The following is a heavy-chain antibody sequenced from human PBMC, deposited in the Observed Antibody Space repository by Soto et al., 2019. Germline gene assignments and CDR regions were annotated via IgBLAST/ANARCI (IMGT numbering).Heavy chain of an antibody. Sequence: QVQLVQSGAEVKKPGASVKVSCKASGYTFTGYFMHWVRQAPGQGLEWMGWINPNSGATKYAQKFQGRVTLSRDTSIRTAYMELTGLRSDDTAVYYFARGGGTILAPLPWGQGTQVTVSS. CDR1: GYTFTGYF. CDR2: INPNSGAT. CDR3: ARGGGTILAPLP. D-gene: IGHD3-3*01. V-gene: IGHV1-2*02. J-gene: IGHJ5*02.